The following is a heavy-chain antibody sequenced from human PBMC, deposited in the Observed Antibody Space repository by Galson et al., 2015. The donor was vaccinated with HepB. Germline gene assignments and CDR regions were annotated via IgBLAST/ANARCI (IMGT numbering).Heavy chain of an antibody. CDR1: GFTFSSYA. CDR2: ISYDGSNK. Sequence: SLRLSCAASGFTFSSYAMHWVRQAPGKGLEWVAVISYDGSNKYYADSVKGRFTISRGNSKNTLYLQMNSLRAEDTAVYYCARDFGYCSGGSCYMTNWFDPWGQGTLVTVSS. J-gene: IGHJ5*02. CDR3: ARDFGYCSGGSCYMTNWFDP. D-gene: IGHD2-15*01. V-gene: IGHV3-30-3*01.